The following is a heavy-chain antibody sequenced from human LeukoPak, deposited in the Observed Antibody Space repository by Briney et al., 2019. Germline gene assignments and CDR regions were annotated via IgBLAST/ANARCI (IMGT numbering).Heavy chain of an antibody. CDR3: ARKRDGGWFDP. CDR1: GVSISTYH. D-gene: IGHD5-24*01. J-gene: IGHJ5*02. V-gene: IGHV4-4*07. CDR2: IHSSGST. Sequence: PSETLSLTCTVSGVSISTYHWSWIRQPAGKGLEWIGRIHSSGSTNYDPSLKSRVTMSIDTSKNQFSLKVTSVTAADTAVFYCARKRDGGWFDPWGQGTLVIVSS.